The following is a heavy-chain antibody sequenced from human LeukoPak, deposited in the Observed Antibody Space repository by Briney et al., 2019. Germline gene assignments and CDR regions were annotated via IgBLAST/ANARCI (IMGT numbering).Heavy chain of an antibody. Sequence: GGSLRLSCAASGFTFSSYGMHWVRQAPGKGLEWVAVISYDGNHKYYADSVKGRFTISRDNSKNTLYLQMNGLGADDTAVYYCAKGYDYRSGAGSFDYWGQGTLVTVSS. V-gene: IGHV3-30*18. CDR3: AKGYDYRSGAGSFDY. CDR2: ISYDGNHK. CDR1: GFTFSSYG. J-gene: IGHJ4*02. D-gene: IGHD3-10*01.